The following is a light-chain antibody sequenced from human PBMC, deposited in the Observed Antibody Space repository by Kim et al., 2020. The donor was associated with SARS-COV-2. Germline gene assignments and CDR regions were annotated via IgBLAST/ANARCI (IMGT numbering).Light chain of an antibody. J-gene: IGLJ2*01. V-gene: IGLV3-21*04. CDR3: QVWNSSSDHRVV. CDR1: SIGSKS. CDR2: YDS. Sequence: SYELTQPPSVSVAPGKTARVSCGGNSIGSKSVHWYQQKSGQAPVLVIYYDSDRHSGIPERFSGSNSGNTATLTISRVEAGDEADYYCQVWNSSSDHRVVFGGGTQLTVL.